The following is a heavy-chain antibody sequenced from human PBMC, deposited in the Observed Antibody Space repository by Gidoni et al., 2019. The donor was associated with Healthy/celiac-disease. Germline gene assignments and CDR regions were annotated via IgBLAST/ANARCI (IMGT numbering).Heavy chain of an antibody. CDR2: ISSSSSYI. CDR3: ARGEGDNYFDY. D-gene: IGHD3-16*01. Sequence: EVQLVESGGGLVKPGGSLRLSCAASGFTFSSYSMNWVRQAPGKGLEWVSSISSSSSYIYYADAVKGRFTSSRDNAKNSLYLQMNSLRAEDTAVYYCARGEGDNYFDYWGQGTLVTVSS. CDR1: GFTFSSYS. V-gene: IGHV3-21*01. J-gene: IGHJ4*02.